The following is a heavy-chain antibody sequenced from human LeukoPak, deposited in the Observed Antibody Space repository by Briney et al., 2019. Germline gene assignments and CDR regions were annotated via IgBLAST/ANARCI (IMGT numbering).Heavy chain of an antibody. CDR1: GYTFTSYY. CDR3: ARDGDIAVAGAPHSWYYFDY. D-gene: IGHD6-19*01. V-gene: IGHV1-46*01. J-gene: IGHJ4*02. CDR2: INPSGGST. Sequence: ASVKVSCKASGYTFTSYYMHWVRQAPGQGLEWMGIINPSGGSTSYAQKFQGRVTMTRDTSTSTVYMELSSLRSEDTAVYYRARDGDIAVAGAPHSWYYFDYWGQGTLVTVSS.